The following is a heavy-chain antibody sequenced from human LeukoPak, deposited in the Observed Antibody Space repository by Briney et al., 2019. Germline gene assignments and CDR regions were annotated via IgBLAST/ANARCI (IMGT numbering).Heavy chain of an antibody. V-gene: IGHV4-39*01. Sequence: SETLSLTCTVSGGSISSSSYYWGWIRQPPGKGREWIGSIYYSGSTYYNPSLKSRVTISVDTSKNQFSLKLSSVTAADTAVYYCARQVDTAMVMIGFDPWGQGTLVTVSS. CDR3: ARQVDTAMVMIGFDP. CDR1: GGSISSSSYY. CDR2: IYYSGST. D-gene: IGHD5-18*01. J-gene: IGHJ5*02.